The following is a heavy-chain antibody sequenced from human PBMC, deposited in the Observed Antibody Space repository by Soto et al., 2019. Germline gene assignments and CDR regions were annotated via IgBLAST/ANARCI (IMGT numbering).Heavy chain of an antibody. V-gene: IGHV1-8*01. J-gene: IGHJ6*02. D-gene: IGHD6-25*01. Sequence: QVQLVQSGAEVKKPGASVKVSCKASGYTFTSYDISWVRQATGQVLEWMGWMNPNSGDTGFAQKFQVRVTMTRNTSISTAYMELSSLRSEDTAVYYCARERAHYGIDVCGQGTTVTVSS. CDR1: GYTFTSYD. CDR2: MNPNSGDT. CDR3: ARERAHYGIDV.